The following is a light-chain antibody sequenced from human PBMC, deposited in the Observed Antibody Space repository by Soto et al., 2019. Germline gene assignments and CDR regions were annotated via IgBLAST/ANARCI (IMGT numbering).Light chain of an antibody. V-gene: IGKV3-15*01. CDR1: QSVSSY. CDR3: QQYNTWPPIT. Sequence: IGTTQSPATLSVSPGERATLSCRASQSVSSYLAGYQQKPGQPPRLLIYGASTRATGIPARFSGSGSGTEFTLTITSLQSEDFAVYYCQQYNTWPPITFGQGTRLEIK. CDR2: GAS. J-gene: IGKJ5*01.